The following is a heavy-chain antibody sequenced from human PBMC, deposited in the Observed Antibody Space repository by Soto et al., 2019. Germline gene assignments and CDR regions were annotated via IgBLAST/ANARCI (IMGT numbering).Heavy chain of an antibody. J-gene: IGHJ4*02. V-gene: IGHV1-69*02. Sequence: SVKVSFKASGGTFSGYTISWVRQAPGQGLEWMGRIIPILGIANYAQKFQGRVTITADKSTSTAYMELSSLRSEDTAVYYCARIDPPHYYFDQWGQGTLVTVSS. CDR2: IIPILGIA. CDR3: ARIDPPHYYFDQ. CDR1: GGTFSGYT.